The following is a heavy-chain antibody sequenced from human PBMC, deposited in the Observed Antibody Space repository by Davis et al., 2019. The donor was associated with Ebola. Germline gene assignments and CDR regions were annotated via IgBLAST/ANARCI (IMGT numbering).Heavy chain of an antibody. CDR3: ARIRRAATTGMDY. V-gene: IGHV2-70*01. CDR1: GFSLSSSGMC. Sequence: SGPTLVKPTETLTLTCTFSGFSLSSSGMCVSWIRQPPGKALEWLALVDWDGDKYYSPSLKTRLTISKDASKDQVVLTVTNMDPVDTATYYCARIRRAATTGMDYWGQGTLITVPS. J-gene: IGHJ4*02. CDR2: VDWDGDK. D-gene: IGHD1-26*01.